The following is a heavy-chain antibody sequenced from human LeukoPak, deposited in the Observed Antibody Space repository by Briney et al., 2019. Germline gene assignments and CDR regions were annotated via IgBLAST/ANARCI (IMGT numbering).Heavy chain of an antibody. CDR2: IYYSGST. D-gene: IGHD3-3*01. Sequence: SETLSLTCTVSGGSISSHYWSWIPQPPGKGLEWIGYIYYSGSTNYNPSLKSRVTISVDTSKNQFSLKLSSVTAADTAVYYCARDSSDFWSGNDAFDIWGQGTMVTVSS. J-gene: IGHJ3*02. CDR3: ARDSSDFWSGNDAFDI. V-gene: IGHV4-59*11. CDR1: GGSISSHY.